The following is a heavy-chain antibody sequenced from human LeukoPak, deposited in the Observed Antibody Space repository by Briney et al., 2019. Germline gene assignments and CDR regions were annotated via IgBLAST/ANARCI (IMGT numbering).Heavy chain of an antibody. Sequence: NPSETLSLTCTVSGYSISSYYWSWIRQPPGKGLEWIGYIYYSGSTNYNPSLKSRVTISVDASKNQFSLKLSSVTAADTAVYYCASPPKGIFWQGGYFQHWGQGTLVTVSS. CDR3: ASPPKGIFWQGGYFQH. J-gene: IGHJ1*01. V-gene: IGHV4-59*12. CDR1: GYSISSYY. D-gene: IGHD3-9*01. CDR2: IYYSGST.